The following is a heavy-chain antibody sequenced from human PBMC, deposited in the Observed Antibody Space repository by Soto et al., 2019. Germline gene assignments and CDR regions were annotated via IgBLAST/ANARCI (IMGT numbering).Heavy chain of an antibody. CDR1: GGSFSGYY. Sequence: QVQLQQWGAGLLKPSETLSLTCAVYGGSFSGYYWSWIRQPPGKGLEWIGEINHSGSTNYNPSLNSRVTISVDTSKNQFYLKLSSVTAADTAVYYCARDPPYSSSWDNWFDPWGQGTLVTVSS. J-gene: IGHJ5*02. V-gene: IGHV4-34*01. D-gene: IGHD6-13*01. CDR3: ARDPPYSSSWDNWFDP. CDR2: INHSGST.